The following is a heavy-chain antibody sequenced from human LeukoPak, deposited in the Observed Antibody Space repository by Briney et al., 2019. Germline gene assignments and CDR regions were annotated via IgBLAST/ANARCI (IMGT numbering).Heavy chain of an antibody. CDR2: LNHSGST. Sequence: PSETLSLTCAVYGGSFSGYYWSWVRQPPGKGLEWLGELNHSGSTNYNPSLKMRVSISVDTSKNQYSLKLSSVTAADTAVYFCSRHTPVLPGAMGRSDAIDIWGQGTMVTVSS. J-gene: IGHJ3*02. CDR3: SRHTPVLPGAMGRSDAIDI. CDR1: GGSFSGYY. V-gene: IGHV4-34*01. D-gene: IGHD2-2*01.